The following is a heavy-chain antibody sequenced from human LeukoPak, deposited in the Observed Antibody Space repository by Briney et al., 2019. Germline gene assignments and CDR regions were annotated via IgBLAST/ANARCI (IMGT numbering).Heavy chain of an antibody. CDR3: ARGGMVPD. V-gene: IGHV3-23*01. D-gene: IGHD4/OR15-4a*01. Sequence: GGSLRLSCAASGLHFSGTAMSWVRQAPGKGLEWVSAIGHDGMNAYYADSVKGRFTISRDNAKNSLYLQMNSLRAEDTAVYYCARGGMVPDWGQGTLVTVSS. J-gene: IGHJ4*02. CDR2: IGHDGMNA. CDR1: GLHFSGTA.